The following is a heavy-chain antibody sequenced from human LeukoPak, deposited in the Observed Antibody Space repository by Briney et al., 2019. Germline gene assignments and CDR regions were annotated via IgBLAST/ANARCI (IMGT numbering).Heavy chain of an antibody. CDR1: GRPISSYY. CDR2: TYNSGSS. Sequence: SETLSLTCTVPGRPISSYYWSWIRQPPGKGLEWNEYTYNSGSSSYSPSVKNRVTISTDTPRNQFFLGLASVPAADTAVYYCAGYYGSGQWDNWGQGTLVTVSS. J-gene: IGHJ4*02. D-gene: IGHD3-10*01. CDR3: AGYYGSGQWDN. V-gene: IGHV4-59*12.